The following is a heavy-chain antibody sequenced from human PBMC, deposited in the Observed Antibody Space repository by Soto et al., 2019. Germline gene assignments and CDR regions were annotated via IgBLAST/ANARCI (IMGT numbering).Heavy chain of an antibody. Sequence: SETLSLTSTVSGGSISSGGYYWSWIRQHPGNGLEWIGYIYYSGSTYYNPSLKSRVTISVATSKNQFSLKLSSVTAADPAVYYCARDKSFGDYLREVLSFDIRGQGTMGT. J-gene: IGHJ3*02. CDR2: IYYSGST. CDR1: GGSISSGGYY. V-gene: IGHV4-31*03. CDR3: ARDKSFGDYLREVLSFDI. D-gene: IGHD4-17*01.